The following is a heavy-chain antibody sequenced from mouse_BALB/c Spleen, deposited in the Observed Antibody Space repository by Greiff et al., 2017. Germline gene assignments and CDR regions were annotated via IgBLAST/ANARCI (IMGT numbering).Heavy chain of an antibody. CDR3: ARNDRYDEGYAMDY. CDR2: SNPKNGGT. CDR1: GYTFTDYK. J-gene: IGHJ4*01. V-gene: IGHV1-18*01. D-gene: IGHD2-14*01. Sequence: EVQLQESGPELVKPGPSVKIPCKASGYTFTDYKMDWVKQSHGKSLEWMGDSNPKNGGTIYNQKFKGKATLTEDKSSSTAYMELRSLTSEDTAVYYCARNDRYDEGYAMDYWGQGTSVTVSS.